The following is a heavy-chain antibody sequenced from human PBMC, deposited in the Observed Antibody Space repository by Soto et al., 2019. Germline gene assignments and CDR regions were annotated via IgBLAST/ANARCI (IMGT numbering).Heavy chain of an antibody. D-gene: IGHD2-2*01. J-gene: IGHJ4*02. CDR2: IWYDGSNK. V-gene: IGHV3-33*01. CDR1: GFTFSTYG. Sequence: QVQLVESGGGVVQPGRSLRLSCAASGFTFSTYGMHWVRQAPGKGLEWVAVIWYDGSNKYYADSGEGRFTISRDDSKNALYLQMNRLRAEDTAVYYCARDLSAMSGVGFDYWGQGSLVTVSS. CDR3: ARDLSAMSGVGFDY.